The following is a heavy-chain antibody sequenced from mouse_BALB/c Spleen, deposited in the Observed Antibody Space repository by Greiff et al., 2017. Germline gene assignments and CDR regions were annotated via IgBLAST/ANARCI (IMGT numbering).Heavy chain of an antibody. J-gene: IGHJ1*01. D-gene: IGHD2-4*01. V-gene: IGHV5-6-5*01. CDR2: ISSGGST. CDR3: ARGYDYDGYFDV. Sequence: EVHLVESGGGLVKPGGSLKLSCAASGFTFSSYAMSWVRQTPEKRLEWVASISSGGSTYYPDSVKGRFTISRDNARNILYLQMSSLRSEDTAMYYCARGYDYDGYFDVWGAGTTVTVSS. CDR1: GFTFSSYA.